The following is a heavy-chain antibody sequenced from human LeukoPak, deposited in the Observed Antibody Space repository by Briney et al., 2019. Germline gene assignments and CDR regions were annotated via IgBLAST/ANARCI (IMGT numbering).Heavy chain of an antibody. Sequence: PSETLSLTCTVSGGSISSYYWSWIRQPPGKGLQWIGYIYYSGSTNYNPSLKSRVTISVDPSKNHFSLKLSSVTAADTAVYYCARFGDLGLSYFDYWGQGTLVTVSS. CDR2: IYYSGST. CDR3: ARFGDLGLSYFDY. V-gene: IGHV4-59*01. J-gene: IGHJ4*02. D-gene: IGHD3-16*01. CDR1: GGSISSYY.